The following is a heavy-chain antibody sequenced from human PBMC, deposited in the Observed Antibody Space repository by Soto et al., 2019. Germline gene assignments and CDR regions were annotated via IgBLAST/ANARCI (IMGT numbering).Heavy chain of an antibody. CDR3: XXXXVKXDG. J-gene: IGHJ4*02. CDR1: GFTFSSYG. CDR2: ISYDGSNX. V-gene: IGHV3-30*03. Sequence: XVQLVESGGGVVQPGRSLRLSCAASGFTFSSYGMHWVRQAPGKGLEWVAXISYDGSNXYYXDXXKGXXXXXRXNSXXXXXXXXXXXXXXXXXXXXXXXXXVKXDGWGQGTLVTVSS.